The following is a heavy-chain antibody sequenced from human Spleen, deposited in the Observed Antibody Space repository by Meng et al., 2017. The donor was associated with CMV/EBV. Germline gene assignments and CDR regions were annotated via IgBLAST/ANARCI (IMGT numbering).Heavy chain of an antibody. J-gene: IGHJ3*01. V-gene: IGHV4-39*07. CDR2: IFSSGDT. CDR3: ARSWGDAFDV. D-gene: IGHD3-16*01. CDR1: GDSISSSTYY. Sequence: TCTVSGDSISSSTYYWGWIRQPPGKGLEWIGSIFSSGDTYSNPSLKSRVSISLDTSNKQFSLRLSSVTAADTAVYYCARSWGDAFDVWGQGTMVTVSS.